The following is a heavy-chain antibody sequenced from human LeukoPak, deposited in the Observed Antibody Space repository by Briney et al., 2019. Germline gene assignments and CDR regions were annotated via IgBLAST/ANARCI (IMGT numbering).Heavy chain of an antibody. CDR1: GGSISSGDYY. CDR2: IYYSGST. V-gene: IGHV4-30-4*01. Sequence: SETLSLTCTVSGGSISSGDYYWSWIRQPPGKGLEWIGYIYYSGSTYYNPSLKSRVTISVDTSKNQFSLKLSSVTAADTAVYYCARAMYYYGSGSFDYWGQGTLVTVSS. J-gene: IGHJ4*02. CDR3: ARAMYYYGSGSFDY. D-gene: IGHD3-10*01.